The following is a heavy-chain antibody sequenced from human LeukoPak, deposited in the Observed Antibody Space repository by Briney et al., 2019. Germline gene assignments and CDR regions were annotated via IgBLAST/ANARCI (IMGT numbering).Heavy chain of an antibody. D-gene: IGHD6-13*01. V-gene: IGHV3-74*01. CDR3: ARTFRQIAAADLDP. CDR1: GFTFSSYW. Sequence: GGSLRLSCAASGFTFSSYWMHWVRQAPGKGLVWVSRINSYGSSTSYADSVKGRFTTSRDNAKNTLYLQMNSLRAEDTAMYYCARTFRQIAAADLDPWGQGTLVTVSS. J-gene: IGHJ5*02. CDR2: INSYGSST.